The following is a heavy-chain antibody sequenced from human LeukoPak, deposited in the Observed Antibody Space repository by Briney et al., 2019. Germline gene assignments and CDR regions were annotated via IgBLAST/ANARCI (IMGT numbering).Heavy chain of an antibody. CDR2: ISGSGGST. D-gene: IGHD3-22*01. J-gene: IGHJ4*02. CDR3: AKGGTITMIVVVDYFDY. CDR1: GFTFSSYA. Sequence: GGSLRLSCAASGFTFSSYAMSWVRKAPGKGLEWVSAISGSGGSTYYADSVKGRFTISRDNSKNTLYLQMNSLRAEDTAVYYCAKGGTITMIVVVDYFDYWGQGTLVTVSS. V-gene: IGHV3-23*01.